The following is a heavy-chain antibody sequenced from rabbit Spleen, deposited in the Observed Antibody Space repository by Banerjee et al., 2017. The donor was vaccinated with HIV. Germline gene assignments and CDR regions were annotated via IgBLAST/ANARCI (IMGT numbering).Heavy chain of an antibody. CDR3: VRDKASTSGDYGPYYFDL. CDR1: GFSLTSYW. D-gene: IGHD1-1*01. CDR2: IDPVFGIT. V-gene: IGHV1S7*01. Sequence: QLVESGGGLVKPGGSLKLSCKASGFSLTSYWMNWVRQAPGKGLEWIGYIDPVFGITYYANWVNGRFSISRENAQNTVSLQMTSLTAADTATYFCVRDKASTSGDYGPYYFDLWGQGTLVTVS. J-gene: IGHJ4*01.